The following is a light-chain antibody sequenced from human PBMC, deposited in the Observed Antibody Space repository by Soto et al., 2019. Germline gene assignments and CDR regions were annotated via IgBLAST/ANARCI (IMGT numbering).Light chain of an antibody. CDR3: SSYTSSSTLLYV. J-gene: IGLJ1*01. Sequence: QSALTQPASVSGSPGQSITISCTGTRSNVGGYNYVSWYQQHPGKAPKLMIYDGSNRPSGVSNRFSGSKSGNTASLTISGLQAEDEADYYCSSYTSSSTLLYVFGTGTKLTVL. V-gene: IGLV2-14*01. CDR1: RSNVGGYNY. CDR2: DGS.